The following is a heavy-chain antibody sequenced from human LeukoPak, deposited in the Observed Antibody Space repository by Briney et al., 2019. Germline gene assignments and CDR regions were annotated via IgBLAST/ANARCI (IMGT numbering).Heavy chain of an antibody. V-gene: IGHV3-30*04. CDR3: SRENYSSYYMDV. J-gene: IGHJ6*03. CDR2: ISYDGSNK. Sequence: PGGSLRLSCAASGFTFSSYAMHWVRQAPGKGLEWVAVISYDGSNKYYADSVKGRFTISRDNSKNTLYLQMNSLRAEDTAVYYCSRENYSSYYMDVWGKGTTVTVSS. CDR1: GFTFSSYA.